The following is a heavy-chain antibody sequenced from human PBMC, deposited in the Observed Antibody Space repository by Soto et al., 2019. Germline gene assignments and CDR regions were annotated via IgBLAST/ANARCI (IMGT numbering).Heavy chain of an antibody. CDR2: INHSGST. CDR1: GGSFSGYY. CDR3: ARGEIPVWKDDNWFDP. J-gene: IGHJ5*02. Sequence: PSETLSLICAVYGGSFSGYYWSWIRQPPGKGLEWIGEINHSGSTNYNPSLKSRVTISVDTSKNQFSLKLSSVTAADTAVYYCARGEIPVWKDDNWFDPWGQGTLVTVSS. D-gene: IGHD1-1*01. V-gene: IGHV4-34*01.